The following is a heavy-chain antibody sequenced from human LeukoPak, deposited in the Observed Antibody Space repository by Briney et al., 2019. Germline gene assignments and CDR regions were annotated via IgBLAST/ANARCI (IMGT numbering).Heavy chain of an antibody. CDR2: IHYSGST. D-gene: IGHD3-16*02. Sequence: SSETLSLTCTVSGGSISTYYWSWIRQPPGKGLEWIGYIHYSGSTNYNPSLKSRATISVDTSKNQFSLKLSSVAAADTAVYYCARDSGSYPFAYWGQGTLVTVSS. J-gene: IGHJ4*02. CDR3: ARDSGSYPFAY. V-gene: IGHV4-59*01. CDR1: GGSISTYY.